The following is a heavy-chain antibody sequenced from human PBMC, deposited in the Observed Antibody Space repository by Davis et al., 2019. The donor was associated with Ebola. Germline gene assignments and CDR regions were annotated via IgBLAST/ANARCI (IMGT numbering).Heavy chain of an antibody. Sequence: SVKVSCKASRFTFSNSAVQWLRQARGQRLEWIGWIVVGSGNRLYSPKFQERVTITGDMSTSTAYMDLSGLRSEDTAVYYCATDRYGENNYYGMDVWGQGTTVTVSS. CDR1: RFTFSNSA. V-gene: IGHV1-58*01. D-gene: IGHD3-10*01. J-gene: IGHJ6*02. CDR3: ATDRYGENNYYGMDV. CDR2: IVVGSGNR.